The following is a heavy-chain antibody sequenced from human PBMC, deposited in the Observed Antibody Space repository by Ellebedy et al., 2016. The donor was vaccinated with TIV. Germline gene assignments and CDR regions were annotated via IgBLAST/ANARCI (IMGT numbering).Heavy chain of an antibody. CDR3: ARGWTVAGSPDPSFF. CDR2: IIPIFGTA. D-gene: IGHD6-19*01. J-gene: IGHJ4*02. Sequence: ASVKVSXKASGGTFSSYAISWVRQDPGQGLEWMGGIIPIFGTANYAQKFQGRVTITADESTSTAYMELSSLRSEDTAVYYCARGWTVAGSPDPSFFWGQGTLVTVSS. V-gene: IGHV1-69*13. CDR1: GGTFSSYA.